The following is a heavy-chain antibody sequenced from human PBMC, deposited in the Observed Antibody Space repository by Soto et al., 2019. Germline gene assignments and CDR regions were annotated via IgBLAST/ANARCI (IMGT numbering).Heavy chain of an antibody. CDR1: GGSITSGAYY. CDR2: IYYSGST. CDR3: ARPPSYDFWSGPNPAYYGMDV. Sequence: SETLSLTCTVSGGSITSGAYYWSWIRQHPGKGLEWIGYIYYSGSTYYNPSLKSRVTISVDTSKNQFSLKLSSVTAADTAVYYCARPPSYDFWSGPNPAYYGMDVWGQGTTVTVS. V-gene: IGHV4-39*01. J-gene: IGHJ6*02. D-gene: IGHD3-3*01.